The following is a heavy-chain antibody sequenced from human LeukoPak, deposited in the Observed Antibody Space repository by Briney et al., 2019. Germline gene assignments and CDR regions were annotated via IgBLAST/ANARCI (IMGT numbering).Heavy chain of an antibody. D-gene: IGHD4-17*01. Sequence: GGSLRLSCAAAGFTFSGYAMNWVRQAPGKGLEWLSHISSTGGTIYYADSVKGRLTVSRDNAKNSLYLQMNSLRAEDTAVYYCAKSDPYGDSLIEIWGQGALVTVSS. CDR1: GFTFSGYA. CDR2: ISSTGGTI. J-gene: IGHJ4*02. CDR3: AKSDPYGDSLIEI. V-gene: IGHV3-48*03.